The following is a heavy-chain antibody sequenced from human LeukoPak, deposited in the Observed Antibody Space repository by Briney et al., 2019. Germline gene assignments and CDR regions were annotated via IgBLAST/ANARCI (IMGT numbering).Heavy chain of an antibody. D-gene: IGHD6-13*01. CDR3: ATPIAAAGTLKLVYYYYMDV. V-gene: IGHV1-69*13. Sequence: ASVKVSCKASGGTFSSYAISWVRQAPGQGLEWMGGIIPIFGTANYAQKFQGRVTITADESTSTAYMELSSLRSEDTAVYYCATPIAAAGTLKLVYYYYMDVWGKGTTVTVSS. CDR1: GGTFSSYA. CDR2: IIPIFGTA. J-gene: IGHJ6*03.